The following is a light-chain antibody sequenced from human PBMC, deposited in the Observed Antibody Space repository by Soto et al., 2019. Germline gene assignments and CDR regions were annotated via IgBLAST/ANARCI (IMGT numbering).Light chain of an antibody. CDR3: QHYASSPWT. CDR1: QSVTSNY. CDR2: GAS. Sequence: EIALTQTPRTLALSPGERATLSCRASQSVTSNYLAWYQQKPGQAPSLLIYGASARAAGIPDRFSASGTGTDFALTISGLEPEDFAVYFCQHYASSPWTFGQGTKGDIK. V-gene: IGKV3-20*01. J-gene: IGKJ1*01.